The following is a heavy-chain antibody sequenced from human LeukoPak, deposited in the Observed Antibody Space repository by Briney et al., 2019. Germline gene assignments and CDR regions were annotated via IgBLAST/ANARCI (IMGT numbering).Heavy chain of an antibody. CDR3: AKGAGYYDSSGIDDY. Sequence: GGSLRLSCAASGFTFSSYAIYWVRQAPGKGLEWVAVISYDGNNKYYADSVKGRFTISRDNSKNTLYLQMNSLRAEDTAVYYCAKGAGYYDSSGIDDYWGQGTLVTVSS. V-gene: IGHV3-30*04. D-gene: IGHD3-22*01. J-gene: IGHJ4*02. CDR1: GFTFSSYA. CDR2: ISYDGNNK.